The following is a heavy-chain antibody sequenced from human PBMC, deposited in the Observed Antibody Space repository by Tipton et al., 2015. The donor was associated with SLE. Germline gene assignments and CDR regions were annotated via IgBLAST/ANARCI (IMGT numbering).Heavy chain of an antibody. J-gene: IGHJ3*02. V-gene: IGHV4-34*01. CDR2: INDSGST. Sequence: TLSLTCAVYGGSFSGYYWSWIRQPPGKGLEWIGEINDSGSTNYNPSLKSRVTISVDTSKNQFSLKLSSVTAADTAVYYYARGKDIWGQGTMVTVSS. CDR3: ARGKDI. CDR1: GGSFSGYY.